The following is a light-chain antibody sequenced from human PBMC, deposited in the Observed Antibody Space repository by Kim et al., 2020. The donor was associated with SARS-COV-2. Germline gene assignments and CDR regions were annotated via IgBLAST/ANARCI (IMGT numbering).Light chain of an antibody. V-gene: IGLV6-57*01. J-gene: IGLJ3*02. CDR2: EDY. CDR1: SGNLANNY. Sequence: GETVTIACTRSSGNLANNYLQVFQQRPGRSPTTVIYEDYQRPSGVPDRFSASLDSSTNSASLTISGLKTEDEADYYCHSFDGSNWVFGGGTKLTVL. CDR3: HSFDGSNWV.